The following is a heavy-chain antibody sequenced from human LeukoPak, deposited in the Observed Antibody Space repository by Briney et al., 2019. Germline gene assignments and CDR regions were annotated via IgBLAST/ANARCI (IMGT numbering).Heavy chain of an antibody. CDR1: GFTFSSYS. CDR3: AGAGGKQLAWGPFGY. J-gene: IGHJ4*02. Sequence: PGGSLRLSCAASGFTFSSYSMNWVRQAPGKGLEWVSSISSSSSYIYYADSVKGRFTISRDNAKNSLYLQMNSLRAEDTAVYYCAGAGGKQLAWGPFGYWGQGTLVTVSS. V-gene: IGHV3-21*01. D-gene: IGHD6-6*01. CDR2: ISSSSSYI.